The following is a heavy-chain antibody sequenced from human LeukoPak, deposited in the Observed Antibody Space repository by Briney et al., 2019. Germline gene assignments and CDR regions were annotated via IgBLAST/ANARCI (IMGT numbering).Heavy chain of an antibody. CDR1: GYTFTSYY. CDR3: ARGGYYYDSSGYFDY. V-gene: IGHV1-46*01. CDR2: INPSGGST. Sequence: ASVKVSCKASGYTFTSYYMHWVRQAPGQGLEWMGIINPSGGSTSYAQKFRGRVTMTRDTSTSTVYMELSSLRSEDTAVYYCARGGYYYDSSGYFDYWGQGTLVTVSS. J-gene: IGHJ4*02. D-gene: IGHD3-22*01.